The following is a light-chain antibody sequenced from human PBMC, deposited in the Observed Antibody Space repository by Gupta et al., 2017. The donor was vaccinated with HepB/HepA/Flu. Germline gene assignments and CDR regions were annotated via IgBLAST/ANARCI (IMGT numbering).Light chain of an antibody. J-gene: IGKJ4*01. Sequence: IELTQSPATLSVSPGEGATLSCRASQTVTTYLNWYRQRPGQAPTLLIYDTSNRATGVPARITGSGSGTDFTLTINSLESEDFGVYYCQQRTNWPPQFIFGGGTRVEIK. CDR2: DTS. CDR3: QQRTNWPPQFI. CDR1: QTVTTY. V-gene: IGKV3-11*01.